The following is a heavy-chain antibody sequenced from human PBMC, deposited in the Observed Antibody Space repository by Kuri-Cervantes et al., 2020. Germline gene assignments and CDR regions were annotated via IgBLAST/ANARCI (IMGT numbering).Heavy chain of an antibody. J-gene: IGHJ1*01. CDR2: IWYDGSNK. CDR3: AKDVWAYSGSYAVYFQH. V-gene: IGHV3-30*02. CDR1: GFTFSSYG. Sequence: GESLKISCAASGFTFSSYGMHWVRQAPGKGLEWVAVIWYDGSNKYYADSVKGRFTISRDNSKNTLYLQMNSLRAEDTAVYYCAKDVWAYSGSYAVYFQHWGQGTLVTVSS. D-gene: IGHD1-26*01.